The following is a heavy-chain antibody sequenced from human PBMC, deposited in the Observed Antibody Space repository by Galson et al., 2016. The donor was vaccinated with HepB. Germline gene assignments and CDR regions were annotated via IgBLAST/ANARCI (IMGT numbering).Heavy chain of an antibody. Sequence: SVKVSCKASGYTLTTYYMHWLRQARGQGLEWMGTINPSGGSADYAQKFQGRVTMTRDTSTSTVYMKLSSLRSEDMAVYYCATTHITLRPGYNGMDVWGQGTTVTVSS. D-gene: IGHD2-21*01. CDR2: INPSGGSA. CDR1: GYTLTTYY. J-gene: IGHJ6*02. V-gene: IGHV1-46*01. CDR3: ATTHITLRPGYNGMDV.